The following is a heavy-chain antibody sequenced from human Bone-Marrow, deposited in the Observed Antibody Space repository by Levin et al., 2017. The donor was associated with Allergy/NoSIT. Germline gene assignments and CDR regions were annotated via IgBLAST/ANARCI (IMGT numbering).Heavy chain of an antibody. CDR1: GFTFSTAW. CDR2: IKSKTDGGTT. J-gene: IGHJ4*02. CDR3: TADVIGNSPGIDY. V-gene: IGHV3-15*01. Sequence: RPGGSLRLSCAASGFTFSTAWMNWVRQAPGKGLDWVGHIKSKTDGGTTDYAAPVKGRFTISRDDSKNMLYLQMNSLKAEDTALYYCTADVIGNSPGIDYSGQGTLVTVTS. D-gene: IGHD4-23*01.